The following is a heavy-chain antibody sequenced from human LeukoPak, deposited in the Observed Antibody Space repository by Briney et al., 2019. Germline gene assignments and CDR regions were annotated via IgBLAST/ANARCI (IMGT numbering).Heavy chain of an antibody. Sequence: ASVKVSCKASGYTFTGYYMHWVRQAPGQGLEWMGWINPNRGGTNYAQKFQGRVTMTRDTSISTAYMELSRLRSDDTAVYYCARDSGPYDFWSGYHRNAFDIWGQGTMVTVSS. CDR1: GYTFTGYY. CDR2: INPNRGGT. V-gene: IGHV1-2*02. J-gene: IGHJ3*02. CDR3: ARDSGPYDFWSGYHRNAFDI. D-gene: IGHD3-3*01.